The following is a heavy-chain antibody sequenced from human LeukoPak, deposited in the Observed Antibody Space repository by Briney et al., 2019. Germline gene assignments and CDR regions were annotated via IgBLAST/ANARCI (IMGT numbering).Heavy chain of an antibody. J-gene: IGHJ6*03. CDR1: GFTLSSYG. CDR3: AKCTGSGSFHNYCFYMDV. D-gene: IGHD3-10*01. V-gene: IGHV3-23*01. Sequence: GGSLRLSCAASGFTLSSYGMSWVRQAPGKGLEWVSVMSDNGGTTYYADSVRGRFTIFRDNSRNTLYLQMNSLRAEDTAVYYCAKCTGSGSFHNYCFYMDVWGRGTTVIVSS. CDR2: MSDNGGTT.